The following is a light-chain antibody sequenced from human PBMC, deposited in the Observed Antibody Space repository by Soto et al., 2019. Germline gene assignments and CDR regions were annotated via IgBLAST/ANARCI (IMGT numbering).Light chain of an antibody. J-gene: IGLJ2*01. Sequence: QSVLTQSPSASGTPGQRVTISCSGSSSNIGANTVNWYQQLPGTAPHLLIFFGSHRPSGVSARFSGSKSGSSASLAISGIQSEDEAEDYCSAWDDSRNGVVFGGGTKLTVL. V-gene: IGLV1-44*01. CDR3: SAWDDSRNGVV. CDR1: SSNIGANT. CDR2: FGS.